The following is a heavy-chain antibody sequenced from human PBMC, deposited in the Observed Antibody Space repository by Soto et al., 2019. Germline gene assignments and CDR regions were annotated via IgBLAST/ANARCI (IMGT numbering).Heavy chain of an antibody. CDR2: IKEDGNEK. Sequence: GGSLRLSCAASRSTFATYWMSWVRQAPGKGLEWVAHIKEDGNEKSYVDSVKGRFTISRDNAKKSVYLQMNSLRAEDTAVYYCARGIDDYASYGMDLWGQGTTVTVSS. CDR1: RSTFATYW. V-gene: IGHV3-7*01. CDR3: ARGIDDYASYGMDL. J-gene: IGHJ6*02.